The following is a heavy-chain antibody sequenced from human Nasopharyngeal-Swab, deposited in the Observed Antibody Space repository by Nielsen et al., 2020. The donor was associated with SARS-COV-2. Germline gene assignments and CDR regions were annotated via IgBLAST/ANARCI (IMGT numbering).Heavy chain of an antibody. CDR3: ARARGAYGDYYYYYYTDV. Sequence: LRLSCAISGDSVSSSSAAWNWIRQSPSSGLDWMGRTYYRSKWYNDYAVSVKSRITINPDTSKNQFSLHLNSVTPEDTAVYYCARARGAYGDYYYYYYTDVWGKGTTVTVSS. J-gene: IGHJ6*03. V-gene: IGHV6-1*01. CDR1: GDSVSSSSAA. CDR2: TYYRSKWYN. D-gene: IGHD4-17*01.